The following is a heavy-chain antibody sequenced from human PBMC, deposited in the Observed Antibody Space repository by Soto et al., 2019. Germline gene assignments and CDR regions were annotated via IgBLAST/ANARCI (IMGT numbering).Heavy chain of an antibody. Sequence: QSGGSLRLSCAGSGFTFSDKSMNWVRQAPGKGLDWVSYISSSSSTIYYADSVKGRFTISRDNAKNSLYLQMNSLRDEDTAVYYCARVMRCPTATHLCYYYYGMDVWGQGTTVTVSS. CDR2: ISSSSSTI. D-gene: IGHD2-15*01. CDR3: ARVMRCPTATHLCYYYYGMDV. V-gene: IGHV3-48*02. CDR1: GFTFSDKS. J-gene: IGHJ6*02.